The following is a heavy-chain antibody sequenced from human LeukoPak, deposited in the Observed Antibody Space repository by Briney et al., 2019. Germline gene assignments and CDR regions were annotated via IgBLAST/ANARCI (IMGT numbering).Heavy chain of an antibody. CDR2: IYYSGST. D-gene: IGHD4-17*01. CDR3: ARDLTGDPSGYYYYMDV. J-gene: IGHJ6*03. V-gene: IGHV4-61*01. Sequence: SETLSLTCTVSGYSISSSYYWSWIRQPPGKGLEWIGYIYYSGSTNYNPSLKSRVTISVDTSKNQFSLKLSSVTAADTAVYYCARDLTGDPSGYYYYMDVWGKGTTVTVSS. CDR1: GYSISSSYY.